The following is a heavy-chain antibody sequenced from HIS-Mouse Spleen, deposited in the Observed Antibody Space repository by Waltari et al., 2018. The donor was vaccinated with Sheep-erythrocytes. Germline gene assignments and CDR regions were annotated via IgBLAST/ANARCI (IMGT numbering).Heavy chain of an antibody. V-gene: IGHV3-21*01. CDR2: ISSSSSYI. CDR3: ARVASGATFDY. Sequence: EVQLVESGGGLVKPWGSLRLSCAASGFTFSSYSMNWARQAPGKGLEWVSSISSSSSYIYYADSVKGRFTISRDNAKNSLYLQMNSLRAEDTAVYYCARVASGATFDYWGQGTLVTVSS. D-gene: IGHD1-26*01. CDR1: GFTFSSYS. J-gene: IGHJ4*02.